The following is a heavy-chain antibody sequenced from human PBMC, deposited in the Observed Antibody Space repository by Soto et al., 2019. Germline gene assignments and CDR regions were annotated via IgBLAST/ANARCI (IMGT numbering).Heavy chain of an antibody. CDR1: GFTFSSYA. V-gene: IGHV3-23*01. D-gene: IGHD2-21*01. J-gene: IGHJ4*02. CDR3: AKGRPLLGRVVIAIQSLFDY. CDR2: ISGSGGST. Sequence: GGSLRLSCAASGFTFSSYAMSWVRQAPGKGLEWVSAISGSGGSTYYADSVKGRFTISRDNSKNTLYLQMNSLRAEDTAVYYCAKGRPLLGRVVIAIQSLFDYWGQGTLVTVSS.